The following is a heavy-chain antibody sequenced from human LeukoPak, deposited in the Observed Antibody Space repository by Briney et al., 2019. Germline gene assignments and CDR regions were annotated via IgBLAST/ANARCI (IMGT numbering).Heavy chain of an antibody. Sequence: SVKVSCKASGDTFIPYTFSWVRQALGQGLEWIGRIIPSLDVANYAHKFQGRVTLSVDRDTATTYMEVTSLRSEDTAIYYCARDHCSPGTCLGGHWGQGTLVTVSS. V-gene: IGHV1-69*04. D-gene: IGHD2-15*01. CDR3: ARDHCSPGTCLGGH. J-gene: IGHJ4*02. CDR1: GDTFIPYT. CDR2: IIPSLDVA.